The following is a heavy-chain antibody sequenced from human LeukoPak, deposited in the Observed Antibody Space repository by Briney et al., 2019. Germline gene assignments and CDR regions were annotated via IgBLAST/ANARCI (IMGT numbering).Heavy chain of an antibody. CDR1: GLTFSRYA. V-gene: IGHV3-23*01. CDR3: AKGRLVVGGVFDY. D-gene: IGHD3-16*01. CDR2: ISGSGGST. Sequence: GGPLRLPCAASGLTFSRYAMSWVRQAPGRGLEWAPAISGSGGSTYYADSVKGRFTISRDNSKDTLYLQMNILRAEDTAVYYGAKGRLVVGGVFDYWGLGTLVTVSS. J-gene: IGHJ4*02.